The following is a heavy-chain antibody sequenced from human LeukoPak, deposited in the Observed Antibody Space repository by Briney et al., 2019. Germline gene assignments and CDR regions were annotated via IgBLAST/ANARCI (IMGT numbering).Heavy chain of an antibody. V-gene: IGHV3-21*04. J-gene: IGHJ4*02. D-gene: IGHD2-8*01. CDR3: AKDTSIGRYCTNGVCSPFDY. CDR2: ISSSSYI. CDR1: GFTFSSYS. Sequence: GWSLRLSCAASGFTFSSYSMNWVRQAPGKGLEWVSSISSSSYIYYADSVKGRFTISRDNSKNSLYLQMNRLRAEDTALYYCAKDTSIGRYCTNGVCSPFDYWGQGTLVTVSS.